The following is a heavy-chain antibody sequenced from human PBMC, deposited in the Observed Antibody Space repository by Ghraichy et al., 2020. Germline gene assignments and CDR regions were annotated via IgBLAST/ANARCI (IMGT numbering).Heavy chain of an antibody. CDR2: ISDSSRDI. V-gene: IGHV3-21*01. Sequence: GGSLRLSCAASGFGFSSYTMKWVRQAPGKGLEWVSSISDSSRDIYYADSVKGRFAISRDNAKNSLYLHINSLRVEDTAVYYCARDRSSIPYGMDAWGQGTTVTVSS. CDR1: GFGFSSYT. D-gene: IGHD2-2*01. CDR3: ARDRSSIPYGMDA. J-gene: IGHJ6*02.